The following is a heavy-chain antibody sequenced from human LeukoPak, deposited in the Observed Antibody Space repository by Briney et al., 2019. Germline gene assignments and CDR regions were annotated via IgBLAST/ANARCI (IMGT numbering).Heavy chain of an antibody. D-gene: IGHD4-23*01. CDR2: IYSGANT. V-gene: IGHV3-53*01. J-gene: IGHJ4*02. CDR3: AKYDYGGNPNEYYFDY. Sequence: GGSLRLSCAASGFTVSGNYMSWVRQAPGKGLEWVSVIYSGANTYYADSVKGRFTISRNNSKNTLDLQMNSLRAQDTAVYYCAKYDYGGNPNEYYFDYWGQGTLVTVSS. CDR1: GFTVSGNY.